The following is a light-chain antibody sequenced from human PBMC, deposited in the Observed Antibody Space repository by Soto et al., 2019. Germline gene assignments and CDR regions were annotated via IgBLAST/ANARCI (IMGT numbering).Light chain of an antibody. CDR3: QQWIRWT. CDR2: GAS. Sequence: EIVMTQSPATLSVSPGDTVTLSCRASQRIGTNLAWYQQKPGQAPRLLIYGASTRVAGIPDRFLGSGSETEFTLTISRLQSEDRAIYHCQQWIRWTFGQGTRLELK. CDR1: QRIGTN. V-gene: IGKV3-15*01. J-gene: IGKJ1*01.